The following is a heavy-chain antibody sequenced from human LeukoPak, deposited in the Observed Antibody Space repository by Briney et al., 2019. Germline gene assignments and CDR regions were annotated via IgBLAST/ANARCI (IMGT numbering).Heavy chain of an antibody. Sequence: SETLSLTCTVSGGSISSYYWSWIRQPPGKGLEWIGEIDHSGSTNYNPSLKSRVTISVDTSKNQFSLKLSAVTAADTAVYYCARSGSYLPYFDYWGQGTLVTVSS. CDR2: IDHSGST. V-gene: IGHV4-34*01. D-gene: IGHD1-26*01. CDR1: GGSISSYY. CDR3: ARSGSYLPYFDY. J-gene: IGHJ4*02.